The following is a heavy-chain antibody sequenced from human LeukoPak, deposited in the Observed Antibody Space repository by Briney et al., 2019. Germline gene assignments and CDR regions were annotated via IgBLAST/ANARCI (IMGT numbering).Heavy chain of an antibody. Sequence: GVLRLSCAASGFTFSSYAMSWVRQAPGKGLEWVSAISGSGGSTYYADSVKGRFTISRDNSKNTLYLQMNSLRAEDTAVYYCAKGKVVVVNPRGYDYWGQGTLVTVSS. V-gene: IGHV3-23*01. CDR1: GFTFSSYA. CDR3: AKGKVVVVNPRGYDY. CDR2: ISGSGGST. D-gene: IGHD3-22*01. J-gene: IGHJ4*02.